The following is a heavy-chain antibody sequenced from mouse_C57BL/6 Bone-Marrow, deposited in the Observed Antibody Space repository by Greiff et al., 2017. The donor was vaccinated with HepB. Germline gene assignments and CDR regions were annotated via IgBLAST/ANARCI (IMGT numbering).Heavy chain of an antibody. J-gene: IGHJ2*01. V-gene: IGHV14-4*01. CDR1: GFNIKDDY. Sequence: EVHLVESGAELVRPGASVKLSCTASGFNIKDDYMHWVKQRPEQGLEWIGWIDPENGDTEYASKFQGKATITADTSSNTAYLQLSSLTSEDTAVYYCTTGSTPYWGQGTTLTVSS. D-gene: IGHD1-1*01. CDR2: IDPENGDT. CDR3: TTGSTPY.